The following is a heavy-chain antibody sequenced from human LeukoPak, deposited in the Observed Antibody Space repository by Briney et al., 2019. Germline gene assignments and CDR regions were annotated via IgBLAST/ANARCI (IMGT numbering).Heavy chain of an antibody. V-gene: IGHV3-7*01. CDR2: IKQDGSEK. D-gene: IGHD2-15*01. Sequence: ETLTLTCAVYGGSFSGYYWSWVRQAPGKGLEWVANIKQDGSEKYYADSVKGRFTISRDNAKNSLYLQMNSLGAEDTAVYYCARDQVGCSGGSCSTRWFDPWGQGTLVTVSS. J-gene: IGHJ5*02. CDR3: ARDQVGCSGGSCSTRWFDP. CDR1: GGSFSGYY.